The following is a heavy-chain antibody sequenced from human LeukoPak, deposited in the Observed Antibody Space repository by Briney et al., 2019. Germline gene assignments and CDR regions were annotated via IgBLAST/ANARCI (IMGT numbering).Heavy chain of an antibody. D-gene: IGHD5-24*01. V-gene: IGHV3-30-3*01. Sequence: GGSLRLSCAASGFTFSSYAMHWVRQAPGKGLEWVAVISYDGSNKYYADSVKGRFTISRDNSKNTLYLQMNSLRAEDTAVYYCARDDTRDSYNYFDYWGQGTLVTVSS. CDR1: GFTFSSYA. CDR2: ISYDGSNK. J-gene: IGHJ4*02. CDR3: ARDDTRDSYNYFDY.